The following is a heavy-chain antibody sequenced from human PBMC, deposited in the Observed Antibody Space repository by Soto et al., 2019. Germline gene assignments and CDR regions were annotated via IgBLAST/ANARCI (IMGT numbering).Heavy chain of an antibody. D-gene: IGHD3-10*01. CDR1: GYIFTVYY. CDR3: ARQGSGSNWLDP. J-gene: IGHJ5*02. V-gene: IGHV1-2*02. Sequence: ASVKVSCKASGYIFTVYYMHWVRQAPGQGLEWMGWINPNSGGTNYAQKFQGRVIMTRDTSIRTAYMELSRLRSDDTAVYYCARQGSGSNWLDPWGQGTLVTVSS. CDR2: INPNSGGT.